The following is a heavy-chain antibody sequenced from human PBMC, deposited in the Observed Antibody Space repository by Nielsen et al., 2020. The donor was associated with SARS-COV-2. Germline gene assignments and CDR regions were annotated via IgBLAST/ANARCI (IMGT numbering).Heavy chain of an antibody. D-gene: IGHD5-18*01. V-gene: IGHV3-33*01. J-gene: IGHJ4*02. CDR2: IWYDGTNK. CDR3: ARAADTTLGMG. Sequence: GESLKISCVASGFIFSNYGMHWVRQAPGKGLEWVAGIWYDGTNKYYADSVKGRFTVSRDNSKKTVYLQMSSLRAEDTAVYFCARAADTTLGMGWGQGTLVTVSS. CDR1: GFIFSNYG.